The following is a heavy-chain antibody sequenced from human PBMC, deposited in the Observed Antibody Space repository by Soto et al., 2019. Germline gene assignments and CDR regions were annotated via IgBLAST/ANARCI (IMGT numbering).Heavy chain of an antibody. V-gene: IGHV3-74*01. CDR3: ARGDCVGGTCYSLAGSFYYYVDV. J-gene: IGHJ6*03. Sequence: EVQLVESGGGLVQPGGSLRLSCVASGFTFSNYWMYWVRQAPGEGLVWVSRINSDGSVSSYADSVKGRLTISRDNVKNPLYLQIDSRRAEDTAVYYCARGDCVGGTCYSLAGSFYYYVDVWGKGTTVTVFS. CDR2: INSDGSVS. CDR1: GFTFSNYW. D-gene: IGHD2-15*01.